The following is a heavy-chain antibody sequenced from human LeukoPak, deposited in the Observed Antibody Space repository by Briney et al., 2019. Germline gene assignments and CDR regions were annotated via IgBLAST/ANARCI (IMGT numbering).Heavy chain of an antibody. CDR2: IYYSGST. CDR3: ARVAGGDLIDY. V-gene: IGHV4-59*12. D-gene: IGHD2-21*01. CDR1: GGSISSYY. Sequence: SETLSLTCTVSGGSISSYYWSWIRQPPGKGLEWIGYIYYSGSTYYNPSLKSRVTISVDRSKNQFSLKLSSVTAADTAVYYCARVAGGDLIDYWGQGTLVTVSS. J-gene: IGHJ4*02.